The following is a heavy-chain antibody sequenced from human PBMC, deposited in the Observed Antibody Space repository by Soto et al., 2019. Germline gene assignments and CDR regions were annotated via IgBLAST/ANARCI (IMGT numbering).Heavy chain of an antibody. V-gene: IGHV3-48*03. CDR1: GFTFSSYE. CDR3: ARGGSYFDY. Sequence: PGGSLRLSCAASGFTFSSYEMNWVRQAPGQGLEWVSYITGSGNTIYYADSVKGRFTISRDNAKNSMYLQMNSLRAEDTAVYYCARGGSYFDYWGQGTLVTVSS. CDR2: ITGSGNTI. D-gene: IGHD1-26*01. J-gene: IGHJ4*02.